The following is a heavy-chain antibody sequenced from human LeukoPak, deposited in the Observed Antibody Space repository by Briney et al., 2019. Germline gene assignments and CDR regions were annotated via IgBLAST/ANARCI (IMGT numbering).Heavy chain of an antibody. Sequence: GGSLRLSCAASGFTFSSYWMHWVRQAPGKGLVWVSRINGDGSRTNCADSVKGRVTISRDNAENTLYLQMNSLRVEDTAVYYCTRDFEAATGSWGQGTLVTVSS. CDR1: GFTFSSYW. CDR2: INGDGSRT. V-gene: IGHV3-74*01. D-gene: IGHD3-9*01. J-gene: IGHJ5*02. CDR3: TRDFEAATGS.